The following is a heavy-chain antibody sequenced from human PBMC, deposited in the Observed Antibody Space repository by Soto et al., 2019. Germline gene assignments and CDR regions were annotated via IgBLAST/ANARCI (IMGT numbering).Heavy chain of an antibody. CDR2: ISSDGSDN. J-gene: IGHJ4*02. V-gene: IGHV3-30*18. CDR3: AKDLSGSWTIDY. D-gene: IGHD3-9*01. CDR1: GFTFSSYG. Sequence: GGSLRLSCAASGFTFSSYGMHWVRQAPGKGLEWVAVISSDGSDNYYADAVKGRFTISRDNSKNTLYLQMNSLRAEDTAVYYCAKDLSGSWTIDYWGQGTLVTVSS.